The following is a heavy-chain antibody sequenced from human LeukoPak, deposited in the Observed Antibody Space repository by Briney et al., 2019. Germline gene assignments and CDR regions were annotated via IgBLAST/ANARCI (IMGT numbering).Heavy chain of an antibody. CDR1: GFTFTSSA. J-gene: IGHJ6*03. CDR2: IVVGSGNT. CDR3: AAYKGGYSYGFISDDYYYYYMDV. D-gene: IGHD5-18*01. Sequence: SVRVSCKASGFTFTSSAMQWVRQARGQRLEWIGWIVVGSGNTNYAQKFQERVTITRDMSTSTAYMELSSLRSEDTAVYYCAAYKGGYSYGFISDDYYYYYMDVWGKGTTVTVSS. V-gene: IGHV1-58*02.